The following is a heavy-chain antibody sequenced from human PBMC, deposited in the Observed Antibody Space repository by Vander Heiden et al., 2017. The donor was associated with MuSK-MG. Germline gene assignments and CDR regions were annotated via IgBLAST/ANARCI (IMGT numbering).Heavy chain of an antibody. Sequence: EVQPVASGGGLVQPGGSLRLSCSDSGFTFSTYWMSWVRQDPGKGLEWVANIKQDGSEKYYVDSVKVRFTISRDNAKNSLYLQMNSLRAEDTAVYYCARDGTTSLLPAYWGQGTLVTVSS. CDR2: IKQDGSEK. CDR1: GFTFSTYW. V-gene: IGHV3-7*01. CDR3: ARDGTTSLLPAY. D-gene: IGHD4-17*01. J-gene: IGHJ4*02.